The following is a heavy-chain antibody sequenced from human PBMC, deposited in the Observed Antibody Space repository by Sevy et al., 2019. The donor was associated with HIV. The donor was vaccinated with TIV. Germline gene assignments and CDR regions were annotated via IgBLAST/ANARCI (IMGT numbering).Heavy chain of an antibody. D-gene: IGHD2-15*01. J-gene: IGHJ6*02. CDR3: ARVGYCRGSTCFSGFYYAMDV. CDR2: VYSGGAT. Sequence: GGSLRLSCAVSGFTLTNEFFSWVRQAPGKGLEWVAVVYSGGATYYADSVKGRFTISRDKSKSTLYLQMKSLRAEDTAVYYWARVGYCRGSTCFSGFYYAMDVWGQGTTVTVSS. V-gene: IGHV3-53*01. CDR1: GFTLTNEF.